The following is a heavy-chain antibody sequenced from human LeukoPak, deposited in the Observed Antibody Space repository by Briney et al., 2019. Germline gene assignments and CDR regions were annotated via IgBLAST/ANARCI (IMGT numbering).Heavy chain of an antibody. V-gene: IGHV1-8*01. J-gene: IGHJ4*02. CDR1: GYTFTSYD. Sequence: ASVKVSCKASGYTFTSYDISWVRQATGQGLEWMGWMNPDVGNTGYAQTFQGRVTMARNTSISTAYLELSSLRSEDTAVYYCARRGYSYGLFEYWGQGTLVTVSS. CDR3: ARRGYSYGLFEY. D-gene: IGHD5-18*01. CDR2: MNPDVGNT.